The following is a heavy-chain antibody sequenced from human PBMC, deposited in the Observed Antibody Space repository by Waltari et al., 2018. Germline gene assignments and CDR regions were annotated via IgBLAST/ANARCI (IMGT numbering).Heavy chain of an antibody. J-gene: IGHJ3*02. CDR2: IIPIFGTA. Sequence: QVQLVQSGAEVKKPGSSVKVSCKASGGTFRSYAISWVRQAPGQGLEWMGGIIPIFGTANYAQKFQGRVTITADESTSTAYMELSSLRSEDTAVYYCARTYYYDSSGYSSDAFDIWGQGTMVTVSS. CDR1: GGTFRSYA. D-gene: IGHD3-22*01. V-gene: IGHV1-69*13. CDR3: ARTYYYDSSGYSSDAFDI.